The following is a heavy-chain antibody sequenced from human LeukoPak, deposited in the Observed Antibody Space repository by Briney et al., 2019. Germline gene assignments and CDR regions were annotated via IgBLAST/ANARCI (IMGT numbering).Heavy chain of an antibody. CDR3: VRDARGDGDYGWFDP. V-gene: IGHV4-31*03. CDR2: ISYSGST. J-gene: IGHJ5*02. CDR1: GGSISSGGHY. D-gene: IGHD4-17*01. Sequence: PSETLSLTCSVSGGSISSGGHYWNWIRPHPGKGLEWIVYISYSGSTYYNASLKSRVTISVDTSKNQFSLRLRSVTAADTAVYYCVRDARGDGDYGWFDPWGQGALVTISS.